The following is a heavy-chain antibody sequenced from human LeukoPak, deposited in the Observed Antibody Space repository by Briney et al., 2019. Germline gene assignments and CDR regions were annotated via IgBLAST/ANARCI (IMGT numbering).Heavy chain of an antibody. Sequence: SETLSLTCAVYGGSFSGYYWSWIRQPPGKGLEWIGEINHSGSTNYNPSLKSRVTISVDTSKNQFSLKLSSVTAADTAVYYCARHRRGYSGSEYYYYYYYMDVWGKGNTVTISS. CDR2: INHSGST. CDR1: GGSFSGYY. V-gene: IGHV4-34*01. D-gene: IGHD1-26*01. J-gene: IGHJ6*03. CDR3: ARHRRGYSGSEYYYYYYYMDV.